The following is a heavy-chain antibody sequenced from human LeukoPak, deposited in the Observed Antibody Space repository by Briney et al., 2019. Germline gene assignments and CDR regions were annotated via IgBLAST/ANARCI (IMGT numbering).Heavy chain of an antibody. J-gene: IGHJ5*02. CDR1: GFTFSSYW. CDR3: ARDDCSSISCYHNWFDP. V-gene: IGHV3-7*01. D-gene: IGHD2-2*01. CDR2: IKQDGSEK. Sequence: GGSLRLSCAASGFTFSSYWMSWVRQAPGKGLEWVANIKQDGSEKYYVDSVKGRYTISRDNAKNSLYLQMNSLRAEDTAVYYCARDDCSSISCYHNWFDPWGQGTLVTVSS.